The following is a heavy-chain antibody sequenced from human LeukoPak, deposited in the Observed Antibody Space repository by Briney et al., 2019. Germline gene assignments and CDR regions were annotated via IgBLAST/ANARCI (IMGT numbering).Heavy chain of an antibody. D-gene: IGHD6-13*01. CDR1: GFTFSSYG. Sequence: PGGSLRLSCAASGFTFSSYGMHWVRQAPGKGLEWVAFIRYDGSNKYYADSVKGRFTISRDNSKNTLYLQMNSLRAEDTAVYYCARDEGIAAAGGYLDYWGQGTLVTVSS. CDR3: ARDEGIAAAGGYLDY. V-gene: IGHV3-30*02. J-gene: IGHJ4*02. CDR2: IRYDGSNK.